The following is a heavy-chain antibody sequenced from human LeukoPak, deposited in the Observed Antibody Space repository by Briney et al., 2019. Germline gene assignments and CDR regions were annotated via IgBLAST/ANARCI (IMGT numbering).Heavy chain of an antibody. J-gene: IGHJ4*02. CDR2: ISGTAENT. CDR3: ANQRGGF. CDR1: GLTFSSYP. Sequence: PGGSLNLSCPASGLTFSSYPLSWVRQAPGKGLEWVSAISGTAENTYYADSVKGRFSISRDNSRNTVHLQMNSLRPEDTAVYYCANQRGGFWGQGTLVTVSS. V-gene: IGHV3-23*01. D-gene: IGHD3-10*01.